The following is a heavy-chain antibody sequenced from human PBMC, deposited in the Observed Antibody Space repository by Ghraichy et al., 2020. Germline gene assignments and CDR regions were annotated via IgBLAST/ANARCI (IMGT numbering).Heavy chain of an antibody. CDR3: AKEIVVVINVWGVFDY. V-gene: IGHV3-23*01. CDR2: IGGSGGST. CDR1: GFTFSSYA. D-gene: IGHD3-22*01. J-gene: IGHJ4*02. Sequence: GGSLRLSCAASGFTFSSYAMSWVRQAPGKGLEWVSAIGGSGGSTYYADSVKGRFTISRDNSKNTLYLQMNSLRAEDTAVYYCAKEIVVVINVWGVFDYWGQGTLVTVSS.